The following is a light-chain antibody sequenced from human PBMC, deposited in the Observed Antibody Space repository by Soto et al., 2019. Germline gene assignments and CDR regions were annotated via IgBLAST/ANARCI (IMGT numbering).Light chain of an antibody. CDR2: GAS. Sequence: EIVLTQSPGTLSLSPGERATLSCRASQRVSTSYLAWYQQRPGQPPRLLIYGASIRATVIPDRFSGSGSGTDFTLTIRRLEPEDFAVYYCNQWGSSPLTFGGGTKVQIK. CDR3: NQWGSSPLT. J-gene: IGKJ4*01. CDR1: QRVSTSY. V-gene: IGKV3-20*01.